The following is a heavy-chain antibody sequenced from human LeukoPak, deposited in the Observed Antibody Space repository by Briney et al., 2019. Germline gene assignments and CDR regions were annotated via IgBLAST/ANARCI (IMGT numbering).Heavy chain of an antibody. V-gene: IGHV3-30*18. CDR1: GFTFSSYG. D-gene: IGHD6-19*01. CDR2: ISYDGINK. CDR3: AKGTLRWRVNDAFDI. Sequence: AGRSLRLSCAASGFTFSSYGMHWVRQAPGKGLEWVTLISYDGINKHYTDSVKGRFTISRDNSKNTLYLQMNSLRDEDTAMYYCAKGTLRWRVNDAFDIWGQGTMVTVSS. J-gene: IGHJ3*02.